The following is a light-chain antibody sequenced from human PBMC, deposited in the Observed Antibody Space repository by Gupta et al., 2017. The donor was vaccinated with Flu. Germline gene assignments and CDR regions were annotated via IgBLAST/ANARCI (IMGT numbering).Light chain of an antibody. CDR3: QSDDDNNHVV. CDR2: EDG. CDR1: SGSIASYY. Sequence: NFMLSQPHSVSESPGMTVTISCTRSSGSIASYYVQWFQQRPCRSPTTVISEDGDRPSGVPDRFSGSIDSSSNAASLTISGRRSEGEADYYCQSDDDNNHVVFGVGTKLTVL. V-gene: IGLV6-57*01. J-gene: IGLJ2*01.